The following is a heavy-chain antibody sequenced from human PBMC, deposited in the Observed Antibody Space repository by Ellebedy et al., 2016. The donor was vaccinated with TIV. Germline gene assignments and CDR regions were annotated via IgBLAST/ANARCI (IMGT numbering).Heavy chain of an antibody. CDR1: GFTLNSYW. CDR3: ARDSSPSWSGKYYDAFDI. V-gene: IGHV3-7*01. D-gene: IGHD1-26*01. CDR2: IKQDGNTK. Sequence: GESLKISXAASGFTLNSYWMSWVRQAPGKGLEWVANIKQDGNTKHYVDSVKGRFTISRDNGRNILYLQMNNLRPEDTSVYYCARDSSPSWSGKYYDAFDIWGQGTMVTVSS. J-gene: IGHJ3*02.